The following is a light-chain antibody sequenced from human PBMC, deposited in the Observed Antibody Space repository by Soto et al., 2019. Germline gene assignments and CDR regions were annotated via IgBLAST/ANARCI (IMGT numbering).Light chain of an antibody. CDR3: QRYDSFPLT. V-gene: IGKV1-5*01. CDR2: GAS. Sequence: IQMTHSPSTLAASVGGRVTLTCRASQSVWTWVAWYQQKTGKAPKLLIYGASNLESGVPSRFSGGGSGTDFALTIRSVAREDIATYDCQRYDSFPLTLGRGKR. CDR1: QSVWTW. J-gene: IGKJ5*01.